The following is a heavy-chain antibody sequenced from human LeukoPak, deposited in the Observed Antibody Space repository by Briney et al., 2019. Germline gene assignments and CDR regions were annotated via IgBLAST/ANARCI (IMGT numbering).Heavy chain of an antibody. V-gene: IGHV3-21*01. Sequence: GGSLRLSCAASGFTFSSYSMNWVRQDPGKGLEWVSSISSSSSYIYYADSVKGRFTISRDNAKNSLYLQMNSLRAEDTAVYYCARENDYGDHGDFDYWGQGTLVTVSS. CDR1: GFTFSSYS. CDR2: ISSSSSYI. J-gene: IGHJ4*02. D-gene: IGHD4-17*01. CDR3: ARENDYGDHGDFDY.